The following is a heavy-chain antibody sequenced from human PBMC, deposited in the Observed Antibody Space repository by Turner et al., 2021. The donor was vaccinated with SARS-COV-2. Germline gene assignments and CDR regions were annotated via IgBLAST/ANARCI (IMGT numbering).Heavy chain of an antibody. CDR3: VRTLIVITLPPGTFDL. J-gene: IGHJ3*01. CDR2: VYQSGNA. CDR1: GGSVTGRDYY. V-gene: IGHV4-31*03. D-gene: IGHD1-26*01. Sequence: QVQLQESGPGLVKSSKTLSLTCTAAGGSVTGRDYYWGWIRQLPGKGLEWLGYVYQSGNAYYNPSLQDRLTLSVDTSMNQFSLTLSSVTVADTAVYYCVRTLIVITLPPGTFDLWGQGTVVTVSS.